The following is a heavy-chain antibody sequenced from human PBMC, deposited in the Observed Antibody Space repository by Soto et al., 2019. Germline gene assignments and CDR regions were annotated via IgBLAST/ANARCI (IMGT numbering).Heavy chain of an antibody. V-gene: IGHV4-59*01. D-gene: IGHD3-3*01. Sequence: SETLSLTCTVSGGSISSYYWSWIRQPPGKGLEWIGYIYYSGSTNYNPSLKSRVTISVDTSKNQFSLKLSSVTAADTAVYYCARDSGPANYDFWSGYYLGYYGMDVWGQGTTVTVS. CDR3: ARDSGPANYDFWSGYYLGYYGMDV. J-gene: IGHJ6*02. CDR2: IYYSGST. CDR1: GGSISSYY.